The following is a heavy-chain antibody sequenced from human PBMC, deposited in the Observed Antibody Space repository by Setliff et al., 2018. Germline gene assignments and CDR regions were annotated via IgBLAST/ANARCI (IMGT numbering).Heavy chain of an antibody. J-gene: IGHJ4*02. CDR2: IWDDGGNK. CDR3: ERTCSGSGCYAGLES. V-gene: IGHV3-33*08. D-gene: IGHD2-15*01. CDR1: GFTFSSYR. Sequence: GGSLRLSCAASGFTFSSYRMHWVRQAPGKGLEWVAVIWDDGGNKYHADSVKGRFTISRDNSKNTLYLQMNSLRPEDTAVYYCERTCSGSGCYAGLESWGQGTPVTVSS.